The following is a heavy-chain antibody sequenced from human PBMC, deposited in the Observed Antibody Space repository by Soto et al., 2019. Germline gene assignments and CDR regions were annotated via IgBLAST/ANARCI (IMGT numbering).Heavy chain of an antibody. V-gene: IGHV1-69*01. J-gene: IGHJ5*02. CDR1: GGTFSSYA. CDR3: ERGYCTNGVCYRNNWFDP. D-gene: IGHD2-8*01. CDR2: IIHIFGTA. Sequence: QVQLVQSGAELKKPGSSVKVSCNASGGTFSSYAISWVRQAPGQGLEWMGGIIHIFGTANYAQKFQGRFTIPADESTSTAYMEMSSLRVDDTAVYYWERGYCTNGVCYRNNWFDPWGQGTLVTVSS.